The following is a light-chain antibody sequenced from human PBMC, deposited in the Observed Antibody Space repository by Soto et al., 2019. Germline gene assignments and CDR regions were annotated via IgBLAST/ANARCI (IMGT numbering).Light chain of an antibody. J-gene: IGLJ2*01. CDR3: SSYAGSYTVV. V-gene: IGLV2-11*01. CDR1: SNDVGVYNY. CDR2: DVT. Sequence: QSALTQPRSVSGSPGQSVIISCTGTSNDVGVYNYVSWYQQYPGKAPKLMIYDVTKRPSGVPDRFSGSKSGNTASLTISGLQAEDEADYYCSSYAGSYTVVFGGGTKVTVL.